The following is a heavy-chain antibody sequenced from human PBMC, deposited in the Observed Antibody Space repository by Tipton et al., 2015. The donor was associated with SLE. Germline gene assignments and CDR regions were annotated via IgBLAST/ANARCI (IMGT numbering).Heavy chain of an antibody. V-gene: IGHV5-51*03. CDR3: ARSSGAAAGYNWFEP. J-gene: IGHJ5*02. CDR1: GYSFTSYW. CDR2: IYPGDSDT. Sequence: QLVQSGAEVKKPGESLKISCKVSGYSFTSYWIGWVRQLPGRGLEWMGIIYPGDSDTSYSPSFQGQVTISADTSITTAYLQWSSLKAADTAMYYCARSSGAAAGYNWFEPWGQGTLVTVSS. D-gene: IGHD6-13*01.